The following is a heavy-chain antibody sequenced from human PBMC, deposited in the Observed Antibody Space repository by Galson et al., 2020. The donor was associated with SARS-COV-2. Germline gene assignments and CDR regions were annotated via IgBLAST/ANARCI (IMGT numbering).Heavy chain of an antibody. J-gene: IGHJ4*02. CDR2: ISSNGGST. Sequence: GESLKISCSASGFTFSSYAMHWVRQAPGKGLEYVSAISSNGGSTYYADSVKGRFTIHRDNSKNTLYLQMSSLRAEDTAVYYCVKEGYSYGFDYWGQGTLVTVSS. V-gene: IGHV3-64D*06. CDR1: GFTFSSYA. CDR3: VKEGYSYGFDY. D-gene: IGHD5-18*01.